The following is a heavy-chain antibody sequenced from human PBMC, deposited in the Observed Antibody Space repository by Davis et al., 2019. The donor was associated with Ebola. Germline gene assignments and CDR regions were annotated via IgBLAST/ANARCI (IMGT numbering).Heavy chain of an antibody. J-gene: IGHJ3*02. CDR2: ISSDGSNK. Sequence: GESLKISCAASGFPFSSYAMHWVRQAPGKGLEWVAVISSDGSNKYYADSGKGRFTISRDNSKNTLYLQMNSLRAEDTAVYYCARGPVGYCSSTSCYPGAFDIWGQGTMVTVSS. CDR1: GFPFSSYA. CDR3: ARGPVGYCSSTSCYPGAFDI. D-gene: IGHD2-2*01. V-gene: IGHV3-30-3*01.